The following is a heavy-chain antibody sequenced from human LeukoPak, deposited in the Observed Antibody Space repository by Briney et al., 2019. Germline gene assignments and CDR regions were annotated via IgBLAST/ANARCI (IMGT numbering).Heavy chain of an antibody. J-gene: IGHJ4*02. CDR2: ISYDETDK. V-gene: IGHV3-30*18. D-gene: IGHD1-26*01. CDR1: GFTFSSFG. CDR3: VKAVGGSYAFDY. Sequence: PGRSLRLSCAASGFTFSSFGMHWVRQAPGKGLEWMAFISYDETDKYYADSVKGRFSISRDNSKNTLHLQMSTLRAEDTALYYCVKAVGGSYAFDYWGQGSLVTVAS.